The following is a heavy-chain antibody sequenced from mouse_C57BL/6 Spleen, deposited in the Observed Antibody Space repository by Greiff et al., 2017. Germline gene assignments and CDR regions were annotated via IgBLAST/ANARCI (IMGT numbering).Heavy chain of an antibody. CDR1: GYTFTSYW. CDR3: ARGGYSNYYAMDY. CDR2: INPSNGGT. Sequence: QVQLQQPGTELVKPGASGYTFTSYWMHWVKQRPGQGLEWIGNINPSNGGTNYNEKFKSKATLTVDKSSSTAYMQLSSLTSEDSAVYYCARGGYSNYYAMDYWGQGTSVTVSS. V-gene: IGHV1-53*01. J-gene: IGHJ4*01. D-gene: IGHD2-5*01.